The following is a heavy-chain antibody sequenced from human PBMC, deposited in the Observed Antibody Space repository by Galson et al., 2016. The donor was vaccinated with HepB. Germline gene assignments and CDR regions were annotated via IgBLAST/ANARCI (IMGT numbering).Heavy chain of an antibody. Sequence: SETLSLTCVVSGGSISSSNWWGWVRQSPGKGLEWIGEIFQSGGANYNPSLKSRVTISIDKSNKQVSLNLTSVTAADTAIYYCAKECSDRCFGTWAGGMDVWGRGTTVTVSS. D-gene: IGHD2-15*01. CDR3: AKECSDRCFGTWAGGMDV. J-gene: IGHJ6*02. CDR1: GGSISSSNW. CDR2: IFQSGGA. V-gene: IGHV4/OR15-8*01.